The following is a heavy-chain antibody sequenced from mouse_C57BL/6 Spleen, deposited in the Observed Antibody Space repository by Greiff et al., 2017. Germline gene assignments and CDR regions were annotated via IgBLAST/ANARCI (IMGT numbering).Heavy chain of an antibody. CDR3: AREYYYGSRGWYFDV. CDR1: GYSITSGYD. Sequence: VQLQQSGPGMVKPSQSLSLTCTVTGYSITSGYDWHWIRHFPGNKLEWMGYISYSGSTNYNPSLKSRISITHDTSKNHFFLKLNSVTTEDTATYYCAREYYYGSRGWYFDVWGTGTTVTVSS. CDR2: ISYSGST. J-gene: IGHJ1*03. V-gene: IGHV3-1*01. D-gene: IGHD1-1*01.